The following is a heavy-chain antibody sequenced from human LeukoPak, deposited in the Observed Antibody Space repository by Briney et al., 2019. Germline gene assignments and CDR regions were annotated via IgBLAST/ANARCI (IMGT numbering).Heavy chain of an antibody. CDR3: AKALRAATWGFYGMDV. CDR2: ITANNGVS. D-gene: IGHD2-15*01. CDR1: GYTFTDYH. Sequence: ASVKVSCKASGYTFTDYHIHWVRQVPGQGLEWMIWITANNGVSKYAQMFTGRVTMTRDTSISTAYMELSSLISDDTAIYYCAKALRAATWGFYGMDVWGQGTKVTVSS. J-gene: IGHJ6*02. V-gene: IGHV1-2*02.